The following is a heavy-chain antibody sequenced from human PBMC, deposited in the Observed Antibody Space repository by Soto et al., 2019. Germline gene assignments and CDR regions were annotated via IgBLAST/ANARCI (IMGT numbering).Heavy chain of an antibody. Sequence: GSLRLSCAASGFTFSNAWMNWVRQAPGKGLEWVGRIKSKTDGGTTDYAAPVKGRFTISRDDSKNTLYLQMNSLKTEDTAVYYCTTETYYYGSGFFDYWGKGTLVTVSS. CDR3: TTETYYYGSGFFDY. J-gene: IGHJ4*02. D-gene: IGHD3-10*01. V-gene: IGHV3-15*07. CDR2: IKSKTDGGTT. CDR1: GFTFSNAW.